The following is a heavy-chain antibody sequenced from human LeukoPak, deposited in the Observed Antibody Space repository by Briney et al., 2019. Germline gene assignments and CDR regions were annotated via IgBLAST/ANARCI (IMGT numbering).Heavy chain of an antibody. V-gene: IGHV3-11*01. J-gene: IGHJ3*02. Sequence: GGSLRLSCAASGFTFSDYYMSWIRQAPGKGLEWVSYISTSGSSINYADSVKGRFTVSRDNAKNSLSLQMNSLRAEDTAVYYCARDGVAVAVIKGHAFNSWGQGTMVTVSS. CDR2: ISTSGSSI. CDR3: ARDGVAVAVIKGHAFNS. CDR1: GFTFSDYY. D-gene: IGHD6-19*01.